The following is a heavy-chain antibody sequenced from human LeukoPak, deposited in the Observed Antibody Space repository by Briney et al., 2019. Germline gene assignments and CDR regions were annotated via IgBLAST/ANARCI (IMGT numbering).Heavy chain of an antibody. CDR3: AKDRAPTVTTIRYYLDY. CDR2: ISGSGGST. Sequence: PGGSLRLSCAASGFTFSSYAMSWVRQAPGKGLEWVSAISGSGGSTYYADSVKGRFTISRDNSKNTLYLQMNSLRAEDTAVYYCAKDRAPTVTTIRYYLDYWGQGTLVTVSS. CDR1: GFTFSSYA. V-gene: IGHV3-23*01. J-gene: IGHJ4*02. D-gene: IGHD4-11*01.